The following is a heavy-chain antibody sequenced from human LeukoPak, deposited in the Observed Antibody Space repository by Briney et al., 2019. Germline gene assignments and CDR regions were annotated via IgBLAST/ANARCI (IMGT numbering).Heavy chain of an antibody. J-gene: IGHJ4*02. D-gene: IGHD6-13*01. Sequence: PGRSLRLSCAASGFTFSSYAMHWVRQAPGKGLEWVAIISSDENKKYYADSVKGRFTISRDNFKNTLYLQINSLGAEDTAVYFCAKSYGSTWYAGYWGRGILVTVSS. CDR2: ISSDENKK. V-gene: IGHV3-30-3*02. CDR1: GFTFSSYA. CDR3: AKSYGSTWYAGY.